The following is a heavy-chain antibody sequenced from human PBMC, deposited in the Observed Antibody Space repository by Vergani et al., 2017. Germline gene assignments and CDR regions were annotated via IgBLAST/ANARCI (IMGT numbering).Heavy chain of an antibody. V-gene: IGHV2-70*01. Sequence: QVTLRESGPALVKPTQTLTLTCTFSGFSLSTSGMCVSWIRQPPGKALEWLALIDWDDDKYYSTSLKTRLTISKDTSKNQVVLTMTNMDPVDTAKYYCARTADYYDGSSWGFDPWGQGTLVTVSS. CDR1: GFSLSTSGMC. CDR2: IDWDDDK. J-gene: IGHJ5*02. CDR3: ARTADYYDGSSWGFDP. D-gene: IGHD3-22*01.